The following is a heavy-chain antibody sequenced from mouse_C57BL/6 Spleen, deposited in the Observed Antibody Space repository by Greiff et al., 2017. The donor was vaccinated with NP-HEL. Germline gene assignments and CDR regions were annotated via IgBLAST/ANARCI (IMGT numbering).Heavy chain of an antibody. V-gene: IGHV5-9-1*02. J-gene: IGHJ4*01. CDR1: GFTFSSYA. Sequence: EVKLVESGEGLVKPGGSLKLSCAASGFTFSSYAMSWVRQTPEKRLEWVAYISSGGDYIYYADTVKGRFTISRDNARNPLYLQMSSLKSEDTAMYYCTRSYGNYVRAMDYWGQGTSVTVSS. D-gene: IGHD2-1*01. CDR3: TRSYGNYVRAMDY. CDR2: ISSGGDYI.